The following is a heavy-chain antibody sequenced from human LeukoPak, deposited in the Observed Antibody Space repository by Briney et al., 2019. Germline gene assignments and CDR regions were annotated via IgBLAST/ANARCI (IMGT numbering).Heavy chain of an antibody. CDR2: IHYSGSP. D-gene: IGHD4-23*01. J-gene: IGHJ4*02. Sequence: PSETLSLTCLVSGGSIKSYFWTWIRQPPGKGLEWIGFIHYSGSPNYNSSLESRVTISRDTSKNQLSLRLTSVTAADTAVYYCARGCPMNGGFIAYSSQGTLVTVSS. CDR1: GGSIKSYF. CDR3: ARGCPMNGGFIAY. V-gene: IGHV4-59*01.